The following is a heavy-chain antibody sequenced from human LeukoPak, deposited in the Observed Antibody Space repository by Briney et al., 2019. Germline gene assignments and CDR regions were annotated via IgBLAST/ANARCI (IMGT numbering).Heavy chain of an antibody. D-gene: IGHD3-9*01. J-gene: IGHJ3*02. CDR2: ISGSGGST. V-gene: IGHV3-23*01. Sequence: PGGSLRLSCAASGFTFSNCAMRWVRQAPGKGLEWVSAISGSGGSTYYADSVKGRFTISRDNSKNTLYLQMNSLRAEDTAVYYCAKRDADILTGTDAFDIWGQGTMVAVSS. CDR1: GFTFSNCA. CDR3: AKRDADILTGTDAFDI.